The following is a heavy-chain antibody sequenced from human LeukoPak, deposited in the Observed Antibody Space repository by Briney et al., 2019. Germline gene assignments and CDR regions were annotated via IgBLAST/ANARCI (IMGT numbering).Heavy chain of an antibody. CDR2: ISGSGGST. V-gene: IGHV3-23*01. CDR1: GFSIRLYV. J-gene: IGHJ4*02. CDR3: AKGHEWEPTDY. D-gene: IGHD1-26*01. Sequence: GGSLRLSCAASGFSIRLYVMSWVRQAPGKGLEWVSAISGSGGSTYYADSVKGRFTISRDNSKNTLYLQMNSLRAEDTAVYYCAKGHEWEPTDYWGQGTLVTVSS.